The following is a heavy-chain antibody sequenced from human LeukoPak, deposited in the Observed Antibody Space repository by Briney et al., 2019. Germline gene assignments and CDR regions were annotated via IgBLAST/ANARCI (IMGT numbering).Heavy chain of an antibody. J-gene: IGHJ4*02. CDR1: GFTFSSYA. CDR2: ISYDGSNK. Sequence: GGSLRLSCAASGFTFSSYAMHWVRQAPGKGLEWVAVISYDGSNKYYADSVKGRFTISRDNSKNTLYLQMNSLRAEDTAVYYCARALHPWYNWNYEVSYWGQGTLVTVSS. CDR3: ARALHPWYNWNYEVSY. D-gene: IGHD1-7*01. V-gene: IGHV3-30*04.